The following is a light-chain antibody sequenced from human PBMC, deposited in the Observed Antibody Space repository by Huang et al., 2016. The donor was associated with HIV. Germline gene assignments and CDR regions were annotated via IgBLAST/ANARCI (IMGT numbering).Light chain of an antibody. CDR1: QSLTSNS. J-gene: IGKJ1*01. V-gene: IGKV3-20*01. CDR2: CAS. CDR3: QQYDSSPGT. Sequence: EIVLTQSPGTLSLSPGERATRSCRASQSLTSNSLAWYQQKPGQSPRLLLYCASNRATGIPDRFSGSGSGTDFTLTISGLEPEDFAVYYCQQYDSSPGTFGQGTKVEIK.